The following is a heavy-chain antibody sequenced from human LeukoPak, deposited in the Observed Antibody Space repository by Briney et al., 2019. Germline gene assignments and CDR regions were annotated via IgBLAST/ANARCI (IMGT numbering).Heavy chain of an antibody. D-gene: IGHD6-19*01. V-gene: IGHV4-4*07. Sequence: SETLSLTCTVSGGSISSYYWSWIRQPAGKGLEWIGRIYTGGSTNYNPSLKSRVTMSVDTSKNQFSLKLSSVTAADTAVYYCARGLGSSGWYFWDWFDPWGQGTLVTVSS. CDR3: ARGLGSSGWYFWDWFDP. CDR1: GGSISSYY. J-gene: IGHJ5*02. CDR2: IYTGGST.